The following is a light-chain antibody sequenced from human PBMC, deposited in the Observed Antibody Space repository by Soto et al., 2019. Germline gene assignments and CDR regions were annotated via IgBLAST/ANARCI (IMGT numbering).Light chain of an antibody. CDR2: SNN. V-gene: IGLV1-44*01. CDR3: SAWDDRLNGYV. J-gene: IGLJ1*01. Sequence: QSVLTQPPSASGTPGQRVTISCSGSSSNIGSNTINWYQQLPGTATKLLIYSNNQRPSGVPDRFSGSKSGTSASLAISGLQSEDEADYYCSAWDDRLNGYVFGTGTKLTVL. CDR1: SSNIGSNT.